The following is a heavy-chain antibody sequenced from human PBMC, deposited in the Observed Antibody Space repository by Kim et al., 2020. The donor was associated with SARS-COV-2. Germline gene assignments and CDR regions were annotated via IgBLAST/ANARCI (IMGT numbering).Heavy chain of an antibody. Sequence: GGSLRLSCAASGFTFSTYALTWVRQTPGKGLEWVSGIGDSGGNTYYADSVKGRFTISRDNSKNTLYLQMNSLRAEDTAVYYCARDRELHSSGYYFDYWGQGTLVTVSS. D-gene: IGHD3-22*01. J-gene: IGHJ4*02. CDR3: ARDRELHSSGYYFDY. V-gene: IGHV3-23*01. CDR1: GFTFSTYA. CDR2: IGDSGGNT.